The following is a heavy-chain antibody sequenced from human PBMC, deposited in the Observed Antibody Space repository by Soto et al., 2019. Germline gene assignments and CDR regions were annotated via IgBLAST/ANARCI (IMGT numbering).Heavy chain of an antibody. Sequence: PGESLKISCKGSGYSFTSYWIGWVRQMPGKGLEWMGIIYPGDSDTRYSPSFQGQVTISADKSISTAYLQWSSLKASDTAMYYCARRNYGSGGGYGMDVWGQGTTVTVSS. CDR1: GYSFTSYW. V-gene: IGHV5-51*01. J-gene: IGHJ6*02. CDR2: IYPGDSDT. D-gene: IGHD3-10*01. CDR3: ARRNYGSGGGYGMDV.